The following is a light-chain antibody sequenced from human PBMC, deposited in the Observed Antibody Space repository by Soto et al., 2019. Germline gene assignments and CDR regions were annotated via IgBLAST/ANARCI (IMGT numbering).Light chain of an antibody. J-gene: IGKJ4*01. V-gene: IGKV1-5*03. CDR1: QSISTW. CDR2: EAS. CDR3: QQYDDYPLT. Sequence: DSQVTQSPSTLSSSVGDRVTITCRASQSISTWLAWYQQKPGKAPKLLIYEASSLESGVPSRFGGSGSGTEFTLTISSLQPDDFATYFCQQYDDYPLTFGGGTKVDIK.